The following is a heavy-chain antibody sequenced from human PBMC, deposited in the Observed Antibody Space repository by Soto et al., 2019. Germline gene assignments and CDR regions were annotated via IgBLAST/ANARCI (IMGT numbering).Heavy chain of an antibody. CDR1: GGSISSGDYY. CDR3: ARVDTAMATNWFDP. Sequence: SETLSLTCTVSGGSISSGDYYWSWIRQPPGKGLEWIGYIYYSGSTYYNPSLKGRVTISVDTSKNQFSLKLSSVTAADTAVYYCARVDTAMATNWFDPWGQGTLVTVSS. J-gene: IGHJ5*02. V-gene: IGHV4-30-4*01. CDR2: IYYSGST. D-gene: IGHD5-18*01.